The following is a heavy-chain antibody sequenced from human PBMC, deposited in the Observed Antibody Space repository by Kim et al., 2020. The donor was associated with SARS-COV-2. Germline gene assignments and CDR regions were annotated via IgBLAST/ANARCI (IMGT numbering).Heavy chain of an antibody. J-gene: IGHJ4*02. Sequence: SETLSLTCAVYGGSFSGYYWSWIRQPPGKGLEWIGEINHSGSTNYNPSLKSRVTISVDTSKNQFSLKLSSVTAADTAVYYCALETVAGTGDYWGQGTLVTVSS. CDR1: GGSFSGYY. CDR3: ALETVAGTGDY. V-gene: IGHV4-34*01. CDR2: INHSGST. D-gene: IGHD6-19*01.